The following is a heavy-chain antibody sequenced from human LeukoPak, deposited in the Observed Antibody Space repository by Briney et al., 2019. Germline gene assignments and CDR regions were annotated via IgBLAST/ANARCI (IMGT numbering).Heavy chain of an antibody. J-gene: IGHJ4*02. V-gene: IGHV3-7*01. CDR3: ARGPNFGDYVDFLDY. CDR1: GFTFSSHW. Sequence: GGSLRLSCAASGFTFSSHWMTWVRQAPGKGLEWVANIKQGGSDIYYVDSAKGRFTVSRDDAKNSLYLQMSSLRAEDTAVYYCARGPNFGDYVDFLDYWGQGALVTVSS. D-gene: IGHD4-17*01. CDR2: IKQGGSDI.